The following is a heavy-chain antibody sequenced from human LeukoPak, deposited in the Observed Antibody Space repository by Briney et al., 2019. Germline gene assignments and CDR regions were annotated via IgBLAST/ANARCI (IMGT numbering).Heavy chain of an antibody. Sequence: ASVKVSSKASGYTFTGYYMHWVRQAPGQGLEWMGWTNPNSGGTNYAQKFQGWVTMTRDTSISTAYMELSRLRSDDTAVYYCARSEVAPFDIWGQGTMVTVSS. D-gene: IGHD2-15*01. V-gene: IGHV1-2*04. CDR3: ARSEVAPFDI. CDR2: TNPNSGGT. J-gene: IGHJ3*02. CDR1: GYTFTGYY.